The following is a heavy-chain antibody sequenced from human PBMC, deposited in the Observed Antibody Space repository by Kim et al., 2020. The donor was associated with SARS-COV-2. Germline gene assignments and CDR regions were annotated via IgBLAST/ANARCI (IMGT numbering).Heavy chain of an antibody. J-gene: IGHJ3*02. D-gene: IGHD3-22*01. CDR2: ISYDGSNK. V-gene: IGHV3-30*04. CDR1: GFTFSSYA. CDR3: ARDGVDYYDSSGYYPEAFDI. Sequence: GGSLRLSCAASGFTFSSYAMHWVRQAPGKGLEWVAVISYDGSNKYYADSVKGRFTISRDNSKNTLYLQMNSLRAEDTAVYYCARDGVDYYDSSGYYPEAFDIWGQGTMVTVSS.